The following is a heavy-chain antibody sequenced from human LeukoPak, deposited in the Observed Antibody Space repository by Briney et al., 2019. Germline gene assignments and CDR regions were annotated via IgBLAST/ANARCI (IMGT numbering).Heavy chain of an antibody. V-gene: IGHV3-11*01. Sequence: GGSLRLSCAASGFTFCDYYMSGIPRAPGGGLEWVSYISSSGSTIYYADSVKGRFTISRDNAKNSLYLQMNSLSAEDTAVYYCARKGQKGYCSSTSCRPWYFDLWGRGTLVTVSS. J-gene: IGHJ2*01. CDR3: ARKGQKGYCSSTSCRPWYFDL. CDR1: GFTFCDYY. CDR2: ISSSGSTI. D-gene: IGHD2-2*01.